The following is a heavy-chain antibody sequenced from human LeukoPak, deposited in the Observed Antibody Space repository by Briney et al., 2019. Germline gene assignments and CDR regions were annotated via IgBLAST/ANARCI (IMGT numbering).Heavy chain of an antibody. CDR2: INPSGGST. CDR1: GYTFTSYY. V-gene: IGHV1-46*01. D-gene: IGHD3-10*01. CDR3: ARDRITMVRGVIIDVGNWFDP. J-gene: IGHJ5*02. Sequence: ASVKVSCKASGYTFTSYYMHWVRQAPGQGLEWMGIINPSGGSTSYAQKFQGRVTMTRDTSTSTVYMELSSLRSEDTAVYYCARDRITMVRGVIIDVGNWFDPWGQGTLVTASS.